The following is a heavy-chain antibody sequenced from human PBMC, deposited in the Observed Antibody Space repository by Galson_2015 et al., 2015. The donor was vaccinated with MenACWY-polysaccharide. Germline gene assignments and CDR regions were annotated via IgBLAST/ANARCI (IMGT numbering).Heavy chain of an antibody. CDR1: GFTFSSYG. D-gene: IGHD3-3*01. CDR2: ISYDGSNK. V-gene: IGHV3-30*18. CDR3: AKDYYDFWSGYWGYYYYYGMDV. J-gene: IGHJ6*02. Sequence: SLRLSCAASGFTFSSYGMHWVRQAPGKGLEWVAVISYDGSNKYYADSVKGRFTISRDNSKNTLYLRMNSLRAEDTAVYYCAKDYYDFWSGYWGYYYYYGMDVWGQGTTVTVSS.